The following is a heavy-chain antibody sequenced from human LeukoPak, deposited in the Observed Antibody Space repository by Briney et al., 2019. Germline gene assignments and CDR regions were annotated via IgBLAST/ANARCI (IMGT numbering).Heavy chain of an antibody. CDR1: GYTFTSYD. V-gene: IGHV1-8*01. Sequence: ASVKASCKASGYTFTSYDINWVRQATGQGLEWMGWMNPNSGNTGYAQKFRGRVTMTRNTSISTAYMELSSLRSEDTAVYYCARGAFSSSWNYHYGMDVWGQGTTVTVSS. J-gene: IGHJ6*02. D-gene: IGHD6-13*01. CDR2: MNPNSGNT. CDR3: ARGAFSSSWNYHYGMDV.